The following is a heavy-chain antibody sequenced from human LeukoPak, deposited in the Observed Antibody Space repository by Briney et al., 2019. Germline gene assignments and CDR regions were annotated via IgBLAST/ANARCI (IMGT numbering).Heavy chain of an antibody. V-gene: IGHV3-30*02. D-gene: IGHD5-18*01. J-gene: IGHJ4*02. Sequence: GGSLRLSCAASGFTFSDYGMHWVRQAPGKGLEWVAFIRFDGSNKYYADSVKGRFTISRDNSKNTLYLQMNSLRAEDTAVYYCAKEDTAGEYFDYWGQGTLVTVSS. CDR3: AKEDTAGEYFDY. CDR2: IRFDGSNK. CDR1: GFTFSDYG.